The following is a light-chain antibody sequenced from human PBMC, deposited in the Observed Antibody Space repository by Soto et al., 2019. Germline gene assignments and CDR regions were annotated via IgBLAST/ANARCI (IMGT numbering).Light chain of an antibody. CDR3: FSYTSSTIYV. Sequence: QSALTQPASVSWSPGQSITISCTGTSSDVGGYNYVSWYQHHPGKAPELIIFDVINRPSGVSNRFSGSKSGNTASLTIFGLQADDEADYYCFSYTSSTIYVFGTGTKLTVL. CDR2: DVI. CDR1: SSDVGGYNY. V-gene: IGLV2-14*03. J-gene: IGLJ1*01.